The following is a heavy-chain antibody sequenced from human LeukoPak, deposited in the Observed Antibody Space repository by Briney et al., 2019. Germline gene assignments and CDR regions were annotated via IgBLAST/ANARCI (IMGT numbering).Heavy chain of an antibody. CDR3: ARGITQGFDH. D-gene: IGHD1-20*01. CDR2: MNPNWGYT. V-gene: IGHV1-8*01. Sequence: RASVKASCKASGYTFTSLDINWVRLAPGQGLEWMGWMNPNWGYTGYAQKFQARVTMTRDTSIDTAYMELSSLRSDDTAVYYCARGITQGFDHWGQGTLVTVSS. J-gene: IGHJ4*02. CDR1: GYTFTSLD.